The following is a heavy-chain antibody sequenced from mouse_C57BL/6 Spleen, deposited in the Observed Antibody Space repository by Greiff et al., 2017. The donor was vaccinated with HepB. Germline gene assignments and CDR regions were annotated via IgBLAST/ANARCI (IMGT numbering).Heavy chain of an antibody. V-gene: IGHV1-64*01. CDR3: ARPSTVVDLDY. J-gene: IGHJ2*01. CDR2: IHPNSGST. Sequence: VQLQQPGAELVKPGASVKLSCKASGYTFTSYWMHWVKQRPGQGLEWIGMIHPNSGSTNYNEKFKSKATLTVDKSSSTAYMQLSSLTSEDSAVYYCARPSTVVDLDYWGKGTTLTVPS. CDR1: GYTFTSYW. D-gene: IGHD1-1*01.